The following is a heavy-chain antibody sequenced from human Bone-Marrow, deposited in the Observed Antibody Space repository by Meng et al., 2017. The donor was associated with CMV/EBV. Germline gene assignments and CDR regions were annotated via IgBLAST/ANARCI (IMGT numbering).Heavy chain of an antibody. CDR2: ISSSSSYI. D-gene: IGHD1-1*01. J-gene: IGHJ5*02. V-gene: IGHV3-21*01. Sequence: GGSLRLSCAASGFIFSSYSMNWVRQAPGKGLEWVSSISSSSSYIYYADSVKGRFTISRDNAKNSLYLQMNSLRAEDTAVYYCARRPPGTTGPSTGFDPWGQGTLVTVSS. CDR3: ARRPPGTTGPSTGFDP. CDR1: GFIFSSYS.